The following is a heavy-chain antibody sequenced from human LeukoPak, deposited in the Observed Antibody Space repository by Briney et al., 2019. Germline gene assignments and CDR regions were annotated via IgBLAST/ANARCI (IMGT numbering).Heavy chain of an antibody. D-gene: IGHD2-2*01. CDR1: GGSINGGGYY. CDR3: ARGADAHKVAY. J-gene: IGHJ4*02. V-gene: IGHV4-31*11. Sequence: SETLSLTCAVAGGSINGGGYYWNWVRQHPGKGLEWIGCIHPTGSLYYNPSLTGRSTISVDTSKCHFSLNLTSVTAADTAVYYCARGADAHKVAYWSQGTLVTLSS. CDR2: IHPTGSL.